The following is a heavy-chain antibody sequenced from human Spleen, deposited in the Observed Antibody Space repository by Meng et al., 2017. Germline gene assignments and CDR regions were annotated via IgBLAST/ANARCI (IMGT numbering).Heavy chain of an antibody. J-gene: IGHJ4*02. CDR2: ISYDGSNK. Sequence: SCKASGYTFTSYYMHWVRQAPGKGLEWVAVISYDGSNKYYADSVKGRFTISRDNSKNTLYLQMNSLRAEDTAVYYCAREGEDIVVVPAAIGYWGQGTLVTVSS. V-gene: IGHV3-30*01. D-gene: IGHD2-2*01. CDR1: GYTFTSYY. CDR3: AREGEDIVVVPAAIGY.